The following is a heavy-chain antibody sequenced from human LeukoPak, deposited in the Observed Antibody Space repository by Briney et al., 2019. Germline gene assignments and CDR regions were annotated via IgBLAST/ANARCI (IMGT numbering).Heavy chain of an antibody. Sequence: ASVKVSCKASGYTYTGYYMHWVRQAPGQGLEWMGRIDPNSGGTNYAQKFQGRVTMTRDTSISTAYMELSRLRSDDTAVYYCAREQAGHFDYWGQGTLVTVSS. CDR1: GYTYTGYY. CDR2: IDPNSGGT. V-gene: IGHV1-2*06. CDR3: AREQAGHFDY. D-gene: IGHD6-13*01. J-gene: IGHJ4*02.